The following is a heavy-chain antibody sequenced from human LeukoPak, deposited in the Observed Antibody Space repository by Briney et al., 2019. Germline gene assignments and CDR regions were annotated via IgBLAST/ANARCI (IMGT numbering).Heavy chain of an antibody. J-gene: IGHJ4*02. Sequence: GRSLRLSCAASGFTFSSYGMHWVRQAPGKGLEWVAVISYDGSNKYYADSVKGRFTISRDNSKNTLYLQMNSLRAGDTAVYYCAREILTFYGSGSYEDLGVDYWGQGTLVTVSS. V-gene: IGHV3-30*03. D-gene: IGHD3-10*01. CDR2: ISYDGSNK. CDR3: AREILTFYGSGSYEDLGVDY. CDR1: GFTFSSYG.